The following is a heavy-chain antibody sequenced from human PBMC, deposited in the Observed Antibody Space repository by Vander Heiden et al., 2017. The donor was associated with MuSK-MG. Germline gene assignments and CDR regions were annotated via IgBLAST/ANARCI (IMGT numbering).Heavy chain of an antibody. CDR1: GFIFRDYP. J-gene: IGHJ4*01. CDR2: IRSNPYGGSS. Sequence: EVRLVGSGGRFVQPGRALRPSCSTPGFIFRDYPMSWLRQAPGKGLEWVGFIRSNPYGGSSEYAASVKGRFIISRDDSKNLAYLHMNSLKTEDRALYYCSRGWSPDYWGHGTLVTVSS. CDR3: SRGWSPDY. D-gene: IGHD3-3*01. V-gene: IGHV3-49*03.